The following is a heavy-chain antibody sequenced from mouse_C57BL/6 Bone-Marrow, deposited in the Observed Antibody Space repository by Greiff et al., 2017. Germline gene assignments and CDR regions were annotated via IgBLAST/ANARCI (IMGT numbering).Heavy chain of an antibody. D-gene: IGHD2-3*01. CDR1: GYTFTSYG. Sequence: QVQLQQSGAELARPGASVKLSCKASGYTFTSYGISWVKQRTGQGLEWIGEIYPRSGNTYYNETFKGKATLTADKSSSTAYMELRSLTSEDSAVYFCAREGVYDPGKGFDYWGQGTTLTVSS. V-gene: IGHV1-81*01. J-gene: IGHJ2*01. CDR3: AREGVYDPGKGFDY. CDR2: IYPRSGNT.